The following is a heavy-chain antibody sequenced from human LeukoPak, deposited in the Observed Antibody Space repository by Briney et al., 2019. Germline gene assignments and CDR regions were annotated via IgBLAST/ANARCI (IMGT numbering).Heavy chain of an antibody. V-gene: IGHV1-2*02. CDR2: INPNSGDT. J-gene: IGHJ5*02. CDR3: ARPTLQTLGA. Sequence: ASVKVSCKASGYTFSDYYIHWVRQAPGQGLEWMGWINPNSGDTNYAQKFQGRVTMTRDTPISTAYMDLSSLRSDDTAVYYCARPTLQTLGAWGQGTLVTVSS. D-gene: IGHD3-10*01. CDR1: GYTFSDYY.